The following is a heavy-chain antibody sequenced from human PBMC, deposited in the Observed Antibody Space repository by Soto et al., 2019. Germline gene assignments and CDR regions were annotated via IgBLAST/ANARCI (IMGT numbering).Heavy chain of an antibody. CDR2: INHSGST. CDR1: GGSFSGYY. CDR3: ARGGRGDFWSGYLGPFFDY. Sequence: SETLSLTCAVYGGSFSGYYWSWIRQPPGKGLEWIGEINHSGSTNYNPSLKSRVTISVDTSKNQFSLKLSSVTAADTAVYYCARGGRGDFWSGYLGPFFDYWGQGTLVTVSS. J-gene: IGHJ4*02. V-gene: IGHV4-34*01. D-gene: IGHD3-3*01.